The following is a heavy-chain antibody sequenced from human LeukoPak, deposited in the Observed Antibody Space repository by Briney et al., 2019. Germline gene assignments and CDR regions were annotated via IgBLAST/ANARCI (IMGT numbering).Heavy chain of an antibody. V-gene: IGHV3-53*01. J-gene: IGHJ6*02. CDR3: ARPAALHYYYYGMDV. CDR1: GFTFSIYG. D-gene: IGHD2-2*01. CDR2: IYSGGST. Sequence: PGGSLRLSCAASGFTFSIYGMSWVRQAPGKGLEWVSVIYSGGSTYYADSVKGRFTISRDNSKNTLYLQMNSLRAEDTAVYYCARPAALHYYYYGMDVWGQGTTVTVSS.